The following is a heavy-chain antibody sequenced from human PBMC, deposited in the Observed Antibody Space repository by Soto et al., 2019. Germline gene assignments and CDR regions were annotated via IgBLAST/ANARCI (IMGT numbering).Heavy chain of an antibody. D-gene: IGHD5-18*01. J-gene: IGHJ4*02. V-gene: IGHV1-46*01. Sequence: GASVKVSCEASGYTFTSYYMHCVRQAPGQGLEWMGIINPSGGSTSYAQKFRGRVTMTRDTSTSTVYMELSSLRSEDTAVYYCARVGIQLWYDYWGQGTLVTVSS. CDR1: GYTFTSYY. CDR3: ARVGIQLWYDY. CDR2: INPSGGST.